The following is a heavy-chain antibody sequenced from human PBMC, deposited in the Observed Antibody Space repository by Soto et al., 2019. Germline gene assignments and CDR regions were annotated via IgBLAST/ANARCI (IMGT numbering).Heavy chain of an antibody. J-gene: IGHJ4*02. V-gene: IGHV1-18*04. CDR1: GYSVTSYG. Sequence: QVQLVQSGPEVKKPGASVKVSCKASGYSVTSYGVSWVRQAPGQGLEWMGWISANSGNTDYAQEFRGRVTMTAETSTSTAYMDRRSLRSDDTAVYYCVRDPQRNDYWGQGTLVTVSS. D-gene: IGHD6-25*01. CDR2: ISANSGNT. CDR3: VRDPQRNDY.